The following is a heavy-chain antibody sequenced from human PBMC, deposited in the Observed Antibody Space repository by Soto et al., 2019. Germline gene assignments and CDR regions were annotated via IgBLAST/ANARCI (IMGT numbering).Heavy chain of an antibody. CDR1: GFTFSSYA. CDR3: AKDVAQGPNWFDP. Sequence: EVQLLESGGGLVQPGGSLRLSCAASGFTFSSYAMSWVRQAPGKGLEWVSAISGSGGSTYYADSVKGRFTISRDNSKNTRDRQMSSLRAEDTDVYYCAKDVAQGPNWFDPWGQGTLVTVSS. CDR2: ISGSGGST. D-gene: IGHD2-15*01. J-gene: IGHJ5*02. V-gene: IGHV3-23*01.